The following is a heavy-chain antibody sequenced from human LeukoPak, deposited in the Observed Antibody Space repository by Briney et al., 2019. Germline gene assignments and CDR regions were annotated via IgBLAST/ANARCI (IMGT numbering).Heavy chain of an antibody. V-gene: IGHV3-15*01. CDR2: IKRKTDGGTT. Sequence: GGSLRLSCAASGFTFSNAWMSWVRQAPGKGLEWVGRIKRKTDGGTTDYAAPVKGRFTISRDDSKNTLYLQISSLKMEDTAVYYCPTEGNSYGYFVAYWGQGPLVIVSS. J-gene: IGHJ4*02. CDR1: GFTFSNAW. D-gene: IGHD5-18*01. CDR3: PTEGNSYGYFVAY.